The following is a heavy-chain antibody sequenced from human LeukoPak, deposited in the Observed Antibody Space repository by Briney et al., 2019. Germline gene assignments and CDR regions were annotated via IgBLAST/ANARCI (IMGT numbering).Heavy chain of an antibody. CDR3: AREEAAASGY. CDR1: GYTFTVYY. CDR2: MNPNSGNT. J-gene: IGHJ4*02. V-gene: IGHV1-8*02. Sequence: GASVTVSCKPSGYTFTVYYIQWMRQATGQGLEWMGWMNPNSGNTGYAQKFQGRVTMTRNTSISTAYMELSSLRSEDTAVYYCAREEAAASGYWGQGTLVTVSS. D-gene: IGHD6-13*01.